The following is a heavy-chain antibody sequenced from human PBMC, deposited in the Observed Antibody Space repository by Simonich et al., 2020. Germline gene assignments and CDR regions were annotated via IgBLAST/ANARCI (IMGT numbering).Heavy chain of an antibody. CDR2: INPNRGGK. V-gene: IGHV1-2*02. J-gene: IGHJ6*03. D-gene: IGHD1-26*01. CDR1: GYTFTGYY. Sequence: QVQLVQSGAEVKKPGASVKVSCKASGYTFTGYYMHWVRQAPGQGIEELGGINPNRGGKNYAQKFQGRGTMTRDTSISTAYMELSRLRSDDTAVYYCARDLRGSYYYYYYMDVWGKGTTVTVSS. CDR3: ARDLRGSYYYYYYMDV.